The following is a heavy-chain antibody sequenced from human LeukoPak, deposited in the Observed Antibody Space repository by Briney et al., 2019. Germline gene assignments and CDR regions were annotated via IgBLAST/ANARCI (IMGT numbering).Heavy chain of an antibody. J-gene: IGHJ5*02. V-gene: IGHV3-43*01. D-gene: IGHD6-6*01. CDR1: GFTFDDYT. CDR2: ISWDGGST. CDR3: AKDISRQLVGNWFDP. Sequence: GGSLRLSCAASGFTFDDYTMHWVRQAPGKGLEWVSLISWDGGSTYYADSVKGRFTISRDNSKNSLYLQMNSLRTEDTALYYRAKDISRQLVGNWFDPWGQGTLVTVSS.